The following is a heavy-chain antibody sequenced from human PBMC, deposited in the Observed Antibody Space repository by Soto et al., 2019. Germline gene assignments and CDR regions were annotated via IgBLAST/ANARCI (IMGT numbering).Heavy chain of an antibody. V-gene: IGHV3-15*01. CDR2: IKSKTDGGTT. D-gene: IGHD6-19*01. CDR1: GFTFSNAW. J-gene: IGHJ3*02. Sequence: GGSLRLSCAASGFTFSNAWMSWVRQAPGKGLEWVGRIKSKTDGGTTDYAAPGKGRLTISRDDSKNTLYLQMNSLKTEDTAVYYCTGVAVAGKTHGAFDIWGQGTMVTVSS. CDR3: TGVAVAGKTHGAFDI.